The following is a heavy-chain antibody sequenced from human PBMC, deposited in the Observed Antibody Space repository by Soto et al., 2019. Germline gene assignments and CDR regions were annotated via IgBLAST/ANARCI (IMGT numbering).Heavy chain of an antibody. Sequence: GGSLRLSCAASGFTFSSYAMSWVRQAPGKGLEWVSVISGSGDTTYYADSVKGRFTISRDNSKNTLYLQMSSLRAEDTAVYYCAKANDFWSGLIDHWGQGTQVTVSS. CDR2: ISGSGDTT. V-gene: IGHV3-23*01. CDR3: AKANDFWSGLIDH. CDR1: GFTFSSYA. J-gene: IGHJ4*02. D-gene: IGHD3-3*01.